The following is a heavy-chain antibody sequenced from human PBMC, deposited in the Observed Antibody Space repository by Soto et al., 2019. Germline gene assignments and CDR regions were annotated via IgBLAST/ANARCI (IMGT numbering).Heavy chain of an antibody. CDR1: GFSFASSW. J-gene: IGHJ4*02. V-gene: IGHV5-51*01. CDR3: ARGDYRVLEY. Sequence: PGESLKISCKDSGFSFASSWIGWVRQMPGKGLELMGVIYPGDSDTRYSPSFQGQVTISADRSISTAYLQWSSLKASDTAMYYCARGDYRVLEYWGQGTLVTVSS. D-gene: IGHD4-4*01. CDR2: IYPGDSDT.